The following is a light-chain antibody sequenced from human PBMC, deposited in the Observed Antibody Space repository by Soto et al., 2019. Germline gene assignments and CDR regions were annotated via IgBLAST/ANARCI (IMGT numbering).Light chain of an antibody. V-gene: IGKV3-15*01. CDR3: QQYNNWPWT. J-gene: IGKJ1*01. CDR2: SAS. Sequence: EIVMTQSPATLSVSPGGRATLSCRASQSISDTLAWYQQKPGQAPRLLIYSASTRATGFPARFSGSWSGTDCTLTISSLQSEDVAVYYCQQYNNWPWTFGQGTKVDI. CDR1: QSISDT.